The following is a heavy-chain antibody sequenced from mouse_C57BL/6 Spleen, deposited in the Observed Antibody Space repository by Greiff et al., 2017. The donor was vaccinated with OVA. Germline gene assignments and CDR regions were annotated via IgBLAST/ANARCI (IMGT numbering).Heavy chain of an antibody. CDR1: GFTFSSYA. V-gene: IGHV5-9-1*02. J-gene: IGHJ4*01. Sequence: EVQLVESGEGLVKPGGSLKLSCAASGFTFSSYAMSWVRQTPEQRLEWVAYISRGGDYSYYADTVKGRFTISRDNARNTLYLQMSSLKSEDTAMYYCTRVYYDYAYAMDYWGQGTSVTVSS. D-gene: IGHD2-4*01. CDR3: TRVYYDYAYAMDY. CDR2: ISRGGDYS.